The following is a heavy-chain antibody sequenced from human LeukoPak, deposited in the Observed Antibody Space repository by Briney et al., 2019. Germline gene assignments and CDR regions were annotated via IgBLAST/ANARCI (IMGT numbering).Heavy chain of an antibody. CDR2: ISGSGGST. V-gene: IGHV3-23*01. CDR3: AKGTTFHFDY. D-gene: IGHD1-1*01. CDR1: GGTFSSYA. J-gene: IGHJ4*02. Sequence: GASVKVSCKASGGTFSSYAMSWVRQAPGKGLEWVSAISGSGGSTYYADSVKGRFTISRDNSKNTLYLQMNSLRAEDTAVYYCAKGTTFHFDYWGQGTLVTVSS.